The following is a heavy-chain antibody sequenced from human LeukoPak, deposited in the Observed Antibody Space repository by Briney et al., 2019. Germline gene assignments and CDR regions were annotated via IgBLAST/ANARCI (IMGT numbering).Heavy chain of an antibody. CDR1: GGSISSYY. Sequence: SETLSLTCTVSGGSISSYYWSWIRQPPGKGREWIGYIYYSGSTNYNPSLKSRVTISVDTAKNQFSLKLSSVPAADTAVYYCARGGYSYGYDDDFDYWGQGTLVTVSS. V-gene: IGHV4-59*01. J-gene: IGHJ4*02. CDR3: ARGGYSYGYDDDFDY. D-gene: IGHD5-18*01. CDR2: IYYSGST.